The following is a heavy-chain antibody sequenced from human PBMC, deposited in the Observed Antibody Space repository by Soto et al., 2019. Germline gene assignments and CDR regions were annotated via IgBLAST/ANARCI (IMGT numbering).Heavy chain of an antibody. V-gene: IGHV1-24*01. D-gene: IGHD3-9*01. Sequence: QVQLVQSGAEVKKPGASVKVSCKVSGYTLTELSMHWVRQAPGTGLEWMGGFDPEDGETIYAQKFQGRVTMTEDTSTDTAYMELSSLRSEDTAVYYCATRVLRYFDWLLGGAFDIWGQGTMVTVSS. CDR3: ATRVLRYFDWLLGGAFDI. CDR1: GYTLTELS. J-gene: IGHJ3*02. CDR2: FDPEDGET.